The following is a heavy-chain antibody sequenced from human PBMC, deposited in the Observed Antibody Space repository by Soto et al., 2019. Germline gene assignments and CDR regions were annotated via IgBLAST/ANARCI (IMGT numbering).Heavy chain of an antibody. D-gene: IGHD3-3*01. CDR1: GGSISSSSYY. CDR3: GGELRFLEWLLYFDY. V-gene: IGHV4-39*01. CDR2: IYYSGST. J-gene: IGHJ4*02. Sequence: SETLSLTCTVSGGSISSSSYYWGWIRQPPGKGLEWIGSIYYSGSTYYNPSLKSRVTISVDTSKNQFSLKLSSVTAADTAVYYCGGELRFLEWLLYFDYWGQGTLVTVSS.